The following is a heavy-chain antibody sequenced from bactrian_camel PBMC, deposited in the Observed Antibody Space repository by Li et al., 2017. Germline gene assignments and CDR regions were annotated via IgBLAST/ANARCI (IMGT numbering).Heavy chain of an antibody. Sequence: QVQLVESGGDSVQAGGSLRLSCEASGGTYSTYRSYCMAWFRQPPGKSREGVAANDTRGSVTIADSVKGRFIISKDNDKNILYLQMNNLKRADTAMYYCALDLSTFCTSVFRRYNHLGQGTQVTVS. J-gene: IGHJ4*01. CDR3: ALDLSTFCTSVFRRYNH. CDR2: NDTRGSV. D-gene: IGHD2*01. CDR1: GGTYSTYRSYC. V-gene: IGHV3S53*01.